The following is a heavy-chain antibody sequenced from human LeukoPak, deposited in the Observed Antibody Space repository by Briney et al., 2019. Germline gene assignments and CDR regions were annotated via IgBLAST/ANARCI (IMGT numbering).Heavy chain of an antibody. J-gene: IGHJ5*02. Sequence: GGSLRLSCAASGFTFSSYWMSWVRQAPGKGLEWVSAISGSGGSTYYADSVKGRFTISRDNSKNTLYLQMNSLRAEDTAVYYCAKPTTGYSSGWSPFDPWGQGTLVTVSS. CDR2: ISGSGGST. CDR3: AKPTTGYSSGWSPFDP. CDR1: GFTFSSYW. V-gene: IGHV3-23*01. D-gene: IGHD6-19*01.